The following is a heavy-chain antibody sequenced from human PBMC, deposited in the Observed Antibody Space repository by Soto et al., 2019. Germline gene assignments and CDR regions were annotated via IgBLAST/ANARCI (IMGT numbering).Heavy chain of an antibody. V-gene: IGHV1-69*01. D-gene: IGHD4-17*01. Sequence: QVQLVQSGAEVKQPGSSVKVSCKASGGGFSTYAITWVRQAPGQGLEWMGGITPIFDTTNYAQKFQGRVTITADESTTTVHMELTSLTSEDTDVYYCATGGTTVTRRFDYWGQGTLVTVSS. CDR2: ITPIFDTT. CDR3: ATGGTTVTRRFDY. J-gene: IGHJ4*02. CDR1: GGGFSTYA.